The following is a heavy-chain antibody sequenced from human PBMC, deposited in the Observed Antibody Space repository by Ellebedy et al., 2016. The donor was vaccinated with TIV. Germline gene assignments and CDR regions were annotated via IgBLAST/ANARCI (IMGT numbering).Heavy chain of an antibody. CDR2: ISSSSSYI. J-gene: IGHJ5*02. D-gene: IGHD2-21*02. V-gene: IGHV3-21*01. CDR1: GFTFSSYS. CDR3: ARDAGVVTATDIRRYNWFDP. Sequence: GESLKISCAASGFTFSSYSMHWVRQAPGKGLEWVLSISSSSSYIYYADSVKGRFTISRDNAKNSLYPQMNSLRAEDTAVYYWARDAGVVTATDIRRYNWFDPWGQGTLVTVSS.